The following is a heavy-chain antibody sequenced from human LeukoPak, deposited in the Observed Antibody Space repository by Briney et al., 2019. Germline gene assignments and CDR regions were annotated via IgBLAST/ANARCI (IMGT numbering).Heavy chain of an antibody. Sequence: GGALRLSCAASGFNFSSYGMPWVRQAPGKGLERVAVIWYDGSNKYYADSVKDRFTISRDNSKNTLYLQMNSLRAEDTAVYYCARGGSITMVRGVIAYWGQGTLVTVSS. V-gene: IGHV3-33*01. CDR2: IWYDGSNK. D-gene: IGHD3-10*01. J-gene: IGHJ4*02. CDR1: GFNFSSYG. CDR3: ARGGSITMVRGVIAY.